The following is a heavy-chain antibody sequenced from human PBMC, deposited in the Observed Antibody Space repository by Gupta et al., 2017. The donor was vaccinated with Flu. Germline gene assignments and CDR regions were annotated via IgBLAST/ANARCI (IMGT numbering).Heavy chain of an antibody. CDR1: GVNLPDYA. D-gene: IGHD7-27*01. J-gene: IGHJ6*02. CDR3: SKDIMPRTRTAPLGYYGVFV. V-gene: IGHV3-23*01. Sequence: EMEFLQSVGGLVQPGGTLKVSCVASGVNLPDYAMNWVRLIPGKGREWFAIVSGRASDSYFAPSVRGRFTISRDNSRNVLSLQMNSLTVADAAMYYCSKDIMPRTRTAPLGYYGVFVWGQGTMVGVSS. CDR2: VSGRASDS.